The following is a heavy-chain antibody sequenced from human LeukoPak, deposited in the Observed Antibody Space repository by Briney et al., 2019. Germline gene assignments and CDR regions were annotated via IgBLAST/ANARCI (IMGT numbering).Heavy chain of an antibody. CDR3: ARDFLRVGHSWYFDL. V-gene: IGHV4-59*01. CDR2: IYYSGST. D-gene: IGHD2-15*01. Sequence: SETLSLTCTVSGGSISSYYWSWIRQPPGKGLVWIGYIYYSGSTNYNPSLKSRVTISVDTSKNQFSLKLSSVTAADTAVYYCARDFLRVGHSWYFDLWGRGTLVTVSS. J-gene: IGHJ2*01. CDR1: GGSISSYY.